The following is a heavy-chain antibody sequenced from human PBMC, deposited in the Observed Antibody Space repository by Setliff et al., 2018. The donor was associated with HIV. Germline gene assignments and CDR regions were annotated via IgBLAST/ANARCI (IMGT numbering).Heavy chain of an antibody. J-gene: IGHJ4*02. Sequence: PSETLSLTCSVSDGSMTSGSYYWGWIRQPPGKGLEWIGSVYYSGSTYYNPSLKSRVTISVDTSKNQFSLKLSSVTAADTAVYYCAGYSFGYYRGFDFWGQGTLVTVSS. CDR1: DGSMTSGSYY. V-gene: IGHV4-39*01. D-gene: IGHD3-22*01. CDR2: VYYSGST. CDR3: AGYSFGYYRGFDF.